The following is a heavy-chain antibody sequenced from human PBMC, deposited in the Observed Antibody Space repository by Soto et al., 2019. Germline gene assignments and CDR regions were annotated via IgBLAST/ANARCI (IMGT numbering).Heavy chain of an antibody. V-gene: IGHV1-69*01. CDR2: ILPRLGLT. J-gene: IGHJ4*02. Sequence: QVQLVQSGAEVKKPGSSVKVSCKASGGTFGNYGISWVRQAPGQGLEWMGGILPRLGLTKSAQRFQGRVTFTADESTNTAYMGMSSLRSEDTAVFYCARDRYYDDSGLYYESADWGQGTLVTVSS. D-gene: IGHD3-22*01. CDR1: GGTFGNYG. CDR3: ARDRYYDDSGLYYESAD.